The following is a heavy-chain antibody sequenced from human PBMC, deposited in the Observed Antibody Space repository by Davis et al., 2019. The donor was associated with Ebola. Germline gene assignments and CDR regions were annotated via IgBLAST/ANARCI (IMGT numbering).Heavy chain of an antibody. CDR3: ARDRIVDTAIYFYYGMDV. CDR1: GFTFSSYA. Sequence: GESLKISCSASGFTFSSYAMHWVRQAPGKGLEWVAVIWYDGSNKYYADSVKGRFTISRDNSKNTLYLQMNSLRAEDTAVYYCARDRIVDTAIYFYYGMDVWGQGTTVTVSS. V-gene: IGHV3-33*08. CDR2: IWYDGSNK. D-gene: IGHD5-18*01. J-gene: IGHJ6*02.